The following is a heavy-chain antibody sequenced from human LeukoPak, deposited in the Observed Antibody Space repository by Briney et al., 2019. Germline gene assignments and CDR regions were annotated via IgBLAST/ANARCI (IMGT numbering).Heavy chain of an antibody. CDR1: GFTFSNHG. J-gene: IGHJ4*02. V-gene: IGHV3-48*01. D-gene: IGHD5-24*01. Sequence: PGGSLRLSCAASGFTFSNHGMNWVRQAPGKGLEWVSGISPSGDITYYTDSVKGRFTISRDNAKNSLYLQMNSLRAEDTAVYYCARVARDGYILSWGQGTLVTVSS. CDR2: ISPSGDIT. CDR3: ARVARDGYILS.